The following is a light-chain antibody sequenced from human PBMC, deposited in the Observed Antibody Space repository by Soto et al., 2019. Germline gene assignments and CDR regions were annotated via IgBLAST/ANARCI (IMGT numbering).Light chain of an antibody. CDR3: QRYGSSPRFT. V-gene: IGKV3-20*01. J-gene: IGKJ3*01. CDR2: GAS. CDR1: QSVSSSY. Sequence: EIVLTQSPGTLSLSPGERATLSCRASQSVSSSYLAWYQHKPGQAPRLLIYGASNRATGRPDRFSGSGSGTDFTLTISRLEPEDLAVYYCQRYGSSPRFTFGPGTKVDIK.